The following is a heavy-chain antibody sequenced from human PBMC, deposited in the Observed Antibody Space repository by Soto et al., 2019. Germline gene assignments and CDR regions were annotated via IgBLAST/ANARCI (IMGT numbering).Heavy chain of an antibody. V-gene: IGHV4-59*01. CDR3: ARGGTYGDYFDY. CDR1: GGSISSYY. J-gene: IGHJ4*02. CDR2: IYYTGST. Sequence: PSETLSLTCTVSGGSISSYYWTWIRQSPGKGLEWIGYIYYTGSTKYSPSLKSRVTISLGTSRNQFSLNLSSVIAADTAVYFCARGGTYGDYFDYWGQGTLVTVSS. D-gene: IGHD4-17*01.